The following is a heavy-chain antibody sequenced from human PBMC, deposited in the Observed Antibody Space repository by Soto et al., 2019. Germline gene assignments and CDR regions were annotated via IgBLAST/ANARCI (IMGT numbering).Heavy chain of an antibody. CDR1: GYNFNPFC. V-gene: IGHV5-10-1*03. D-gene: IGHD2-2*01. CDR2: IDPSDSYS. Sequence: EVQLVQSGAEVKKPGESLKISCKGSGYNFNPFCISWMRQMPGKGLEWMGRIDPSDSYSDYSPSFKGHVSISSDKSVTTAYLTWSSLKASDTAIYYCARLDGASPDALEFWGQGTMVTVSS. CDR3: ARLDGASPDALEF. J-gene: IGHJ3*01.